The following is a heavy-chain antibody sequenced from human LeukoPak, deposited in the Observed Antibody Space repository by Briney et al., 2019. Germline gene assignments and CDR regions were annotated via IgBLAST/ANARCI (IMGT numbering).Heavy chain of an antibody. J-gene: IGHJ4*02. CDR3: AREPDSSSSDYFDY. V-gene: IGHV3-48*03. CDR1: GFTFSSYE. CDR2: ISGGGDTI. Sequence: GGSLRLSCAASGFTFSSYEMNWVRQASGKGLEWVSYISGGGDTICYADSVRGRFTISRDNAKNSLYLQLNSLRAEDTAVYYRAREPDSSSSDYFDYWGQGTLVTVSS. D-gene: IGHD6-6*01.